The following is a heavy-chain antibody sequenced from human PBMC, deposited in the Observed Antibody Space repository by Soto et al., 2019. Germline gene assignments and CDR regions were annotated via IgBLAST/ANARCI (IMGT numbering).Heavy chain of an antibody. J-gene: IGHJ4*02. D-gene: IGHD2-15*01. CDR3: VRTSLVVASATREDY. V-gene: IGHV3-74*01. CDR2: INSDGSST. Sequence: EVQLVESGGGLVQPGGSLRLSCAASGFTFSSYWMHWVRQAPGKGLVWVSGINSDGSSTSYADSVNGRFTISRDNAKNTLYLQMHSLRAEDTAVYYCVRTSLVVASATREDYWGQGTLVTVSS. CDR1: GFTFSSYW.